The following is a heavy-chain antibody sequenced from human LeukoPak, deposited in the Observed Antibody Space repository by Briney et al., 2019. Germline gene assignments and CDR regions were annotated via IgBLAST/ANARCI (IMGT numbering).Heavy chain of an antibody. J-gene: IGHJ6*03. CDR3: ARVGIAVAGNYYYYMDV. Sequence: SETLSLTCTVSGGSISSSSYYWSWIRQPPGKGLEWIGYIYYSGSTNYNPSLKSRVTISVDTSKNQFSLKLSSVTAADTAVYYCARVGIAVAGNYYYYMDVWGKGTTVTVSS. CDR2: IYYSGST. V-gene: IGHV4-61*01. CDR1: GGSISSSSYY. D-gene: IGHD6-19*01.